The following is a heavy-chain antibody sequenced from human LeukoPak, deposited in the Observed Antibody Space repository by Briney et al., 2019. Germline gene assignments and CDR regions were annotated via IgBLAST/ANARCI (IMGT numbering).Heavy chain of an antibody. D-gene: IGHD2-15*01. CDR1: GFTVSSNY. CDR2: IYSGGST. Sequence: PGGSLTLFCAASGFTVSSNYMSWVRQAPGTGLEWVSVIYSGGSTYYADSVKGRFTISRHNSKNTLYLQMNSLRAEATAVYYCARGLVVVAATPYDAFDIWGQGTMVTVSS. J-gene: IGHJ3*02. CDR3: ARGLVVVAATPYDAFDI. V-gene: IGHV3-53*01.